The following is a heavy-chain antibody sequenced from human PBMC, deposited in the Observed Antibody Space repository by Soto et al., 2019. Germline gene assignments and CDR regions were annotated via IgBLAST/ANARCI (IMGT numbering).Heavy chain of an antibody. J-gene: IGHJ4*02. D-gene: IGHD6-13*01. CDR1: GGSISSSSYY. V-gene: IGHV4-39*01. Sequence: QLQLQESGPGLVKPSETLSLTCTVSGGSISSSSYYWGWIRQPPGKGLEWIGSIYYSGSTYYNPSLKSRVTISVDTSKNQFSLKLRSVTAADTAVYYCASDLRVAAAGTRYVDYWGQGTLVTVSS. CDR3: ASDLRVAAAGTRYVDY. CDR2: IYYSGST.